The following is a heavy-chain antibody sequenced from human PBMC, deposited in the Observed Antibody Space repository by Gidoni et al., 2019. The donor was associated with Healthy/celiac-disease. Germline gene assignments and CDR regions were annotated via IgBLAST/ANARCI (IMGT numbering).Heavy chain of an antibody. D-gene: IGHD5-18*01. J-gene: IGHJ4*02. V-gene: IGHV3-43*01. CDR1: GFTFDDYT. Sequence: EVQLVESGGVVVQPGGSLRLSCAASGFTFDDYTMHWVRHAPGKGLEWVSLSSWDGGSTYYADSGKGRFTISRDNSKNSLYLQMNSLRTEDTALYYCAKFSYGKEIDYWGQGTLVTVSS. CDR2: SSWDGGST. CDR3: AKFSYGKEIDY.